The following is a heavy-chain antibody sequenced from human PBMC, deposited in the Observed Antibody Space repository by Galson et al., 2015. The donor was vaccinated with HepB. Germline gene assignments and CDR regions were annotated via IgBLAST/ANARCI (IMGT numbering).Heavy chain of an antibody. Sequence: SLRLSCAASGFTFSSYGMHWVRQAPGKGLEWVAVISYDGSNKYYADSVKGRFTISRDNSKNTLYPQMNSLRAEDTAVYYCAKDHVWGMVFWGQGTLVTVSS. CDR2: ISYDGSNK. CDR1: GFTFSSYG. D-gene: IGHD2-8*01. V-gene: IGHV3-30*18. CDR3: AKDHVWGMVF. J-gene: IGHJ4*02.